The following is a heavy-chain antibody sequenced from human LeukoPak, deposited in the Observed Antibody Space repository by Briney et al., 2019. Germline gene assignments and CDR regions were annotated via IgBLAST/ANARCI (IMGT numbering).Heavy chain of an antibody. J-gene: IGHJ4*02. Sequence: PGGSLRLSCAACGFTFSSYSINCVRQARGKRVEWVSSISSSSRYINYAYSVKGRFTISRDNAKNSLYLQMNSLRAEDTAVYYCARDKYSSSTGGFDYWGQGTLVTVSA. CDR1: GFTFSSYS. CDR3: ARDKYSSSTGGFDY. CDR2: ISSSSRYI. V-gene: IGHV3-21*01. D-gene: IGHD6-6*01.